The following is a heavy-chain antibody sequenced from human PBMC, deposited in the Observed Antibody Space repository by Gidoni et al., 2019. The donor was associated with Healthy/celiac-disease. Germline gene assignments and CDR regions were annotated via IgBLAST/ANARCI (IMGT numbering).Heavy chain of an antibody. Sequence: EVQLVESGGGFVQPGGSLRLSCAASGFTVSSNYMSWVRQAPGKGLGWVSVIYSGGSTYYADSVKGRFTISRDNSKNTLYLQMNSLRAEDTAVYYCARDIVVVVAAGDDAFDIWGQGTMVTVSS. CDR3: ARDIVVVVAAGDDAFDI. V-gene: IGHV3-66*01. J-gene: IGHJ3*02. CDR1: GFTVSSNY. D-gene: IGHD2-15*01. CDR2: IYSGGST.